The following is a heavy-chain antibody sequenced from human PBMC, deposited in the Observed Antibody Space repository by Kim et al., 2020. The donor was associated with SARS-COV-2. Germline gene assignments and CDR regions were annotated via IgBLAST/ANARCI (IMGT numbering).Heavy chain of an antibody. D-gene: IGHD2-2*01. J-gene: IGHJ6*02. Sequence: SETLSLTCDVYGVSFSNYNWSWIRQPPGKGLEWIGEINHSGSTNFSPSLKSRITISVDTSKSQFSLRLKSMTATDTAVYYCARGRAGVVPAPVLGLGPFYDYYAMDVWGRGTPVAVSS. CDR2: INHSGST. CDR1: GVSFSNYN. CDR3: ARGRAGVVPAPVLGLGPFYDYYAMDV. V-gene: IGHV4-34*01.